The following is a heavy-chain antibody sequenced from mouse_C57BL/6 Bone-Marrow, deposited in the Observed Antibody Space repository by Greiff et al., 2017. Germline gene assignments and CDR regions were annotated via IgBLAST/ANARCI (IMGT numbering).Heavy chain of an antibody. CDR3: ASDRAVDY. Sequence: VQLQQSVAELVKPGASVKLSCTASGYTFTSTWMHWVKQRPGRGLEWIGRIDPNSGGTKYNAKFKSKATLTVDTPSSTAYMQLSSLTSEDSAVYYCASDRAVDYWGQGTSVTVSS. CDR1: GYTFTSTW. J-gene: IGHJ4*01. V-gene: IGHV1-72*01. CDR2: IDPNSGGT.